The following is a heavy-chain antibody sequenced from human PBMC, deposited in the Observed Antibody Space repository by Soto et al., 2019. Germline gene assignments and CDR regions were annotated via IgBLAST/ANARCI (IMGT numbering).Heavy chain of an antibody. Sequence: QLSESGGGLLQPGGSLTLSCAASGFTLTTYAMTWVRQPPGRGLEWVSSMNGAATSTSYADSVKGRFTTSRDNSKNKLYLEMNSLRAEDTAVYYCARGGADHYNYGMDVWGQGTTVIVSS. CDR1: GFTLTTYA. V-gene: IGHV3-23*05. CDR3: ARGGADHYNYGMDV. CDR2: MNGAATST. D-gene: IGHD3-10*01. J-gene: IGHJ6*02.